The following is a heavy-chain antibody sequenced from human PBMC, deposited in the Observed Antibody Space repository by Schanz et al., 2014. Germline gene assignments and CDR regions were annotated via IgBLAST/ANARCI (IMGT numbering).Heavy chain of an antibody. CDR2: IKSKTDGGTT. D-gene: IGHD6-19*01. J-gene: IGHJ4*02. CDR3: TTYCDGGCAIDN. CDR1: GFTFNNFG. Sequence: EVQLVESGGGLVKPGGSLRLSCAASGFTFNNFGMNWVRQAPGKGLEWVGRIKSKTDGGTTDYAAPVKGRFTISRDDSKNTLFLQMNSLKTEDTAVYYCTTYCDGGCAIDNWGQGALVTDSS. V-gene: IGHV3-15*01.